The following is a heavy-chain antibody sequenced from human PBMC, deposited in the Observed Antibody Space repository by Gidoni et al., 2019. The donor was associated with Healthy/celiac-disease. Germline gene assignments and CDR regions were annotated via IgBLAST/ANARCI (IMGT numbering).Heavy chain of an antibody. CDR1: GGPISSSNW. V-gene: IGHV4-4*02. J-gene: IGHJ4*02. D-gene: IGHD3-10*01. CDR3: ARASSSPYYYGSGSYTSIDY. Sequence: QVQLQESGPGLVKPSGTLSLTCAVSGGPISSSNWWSWVRQPPGKGLEWIGEIYHSGSTNYNPSLKSRVTISVDKSKNQFSLKLSSVTAADTAVYYCARASSSPYYYGSGSYTSIDYWGQGTLVTVSS. CDR2: IYHSGST.